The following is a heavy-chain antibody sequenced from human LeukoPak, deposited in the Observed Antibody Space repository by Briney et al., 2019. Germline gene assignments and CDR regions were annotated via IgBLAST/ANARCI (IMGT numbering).Heavy chain of an antibody. Sequence: PSETLSLTCTVSGGSISSYYWSWIRQPPGKGLEWIGYIYYSGSTNYNPSLKSRVTISVDTSKNQFSLKLSSVTAADTAIYYCAETLGGVALNHWGQGTLVTVSS. CDR2: IYYSGST. CDR1: GGSISSYY. CDR3: AETLGGVALNH. V-gene: IGHV4-59*12. D-gene: IGHD3-16*01. J-gene: IGHJ4*02.